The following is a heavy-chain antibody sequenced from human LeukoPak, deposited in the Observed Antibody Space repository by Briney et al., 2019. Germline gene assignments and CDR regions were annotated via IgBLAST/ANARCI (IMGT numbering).Heavy chain of an antibody. CDR3: ARQRRTPYYGVYHDY. CDR1: GGSISSSSYY. Sequence: SETLSLTCTVSGGSISSSSYYWGWIRQPPGKGLEWIGSNYYSGNTYNNPSLKSRVTISVETPKNQYSLKLSSVTAADTAVYYCARQRRTPYYGVYHDYWGQGTLVTVSS. J-gene: IGHJ4*02. D-gene: IGHD4-17*01. CDR2: NYYSGNT. V-gene: IGHV4-39*01.